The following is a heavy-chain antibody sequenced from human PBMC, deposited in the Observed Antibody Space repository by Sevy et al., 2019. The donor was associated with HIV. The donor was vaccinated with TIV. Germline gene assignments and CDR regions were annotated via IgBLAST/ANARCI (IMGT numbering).Heavy chain of an antibody. D-gene: IGHD2-15*01. J-gene: IGHJ6*02. Sequence: GGSLRLSCAASGFTFSSYNMNWVRQAPGNGLEWVSSISSSSNYIYYADSMKGRFTISRDNAKNSLYLQMNSLRAEDTAVYYCARVVAYCSGGSCFPGYYYGMDVWGQGTTVTVSS. CDR1: GFTFSSYN. V-gene: IGHV3-21*01. CDR2: ISSSSNYI. CDR3: ARVVAYCSGGSCFPGYYYGMDV.